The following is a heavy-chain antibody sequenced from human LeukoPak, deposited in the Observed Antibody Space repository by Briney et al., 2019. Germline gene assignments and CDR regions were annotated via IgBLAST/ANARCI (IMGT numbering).Heavy chain of an antibody. Sequence: GASVKVSCKASGYTFTSYYMHWVRQAPGQGLEWMGIINPSDGSTSYAQKFQGRVTMTRDTSISTAYMELSRLRSDDTAVYYCARDRREVYYYGSGTFKFGENFFDSWGQGTLVTVSS. J-gene: IGHJ4*02. CDR2: INPSDGST. CDR1: GYTFTSYY. CDR3: ARDRREVYYYGSGTFKFGENFFDS. V-gene: IGHV1-46*01. D-gene: IGHD3-10*01.